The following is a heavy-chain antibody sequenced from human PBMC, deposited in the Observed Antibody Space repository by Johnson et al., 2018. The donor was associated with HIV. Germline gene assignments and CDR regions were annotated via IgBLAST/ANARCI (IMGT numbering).Heavy chain of an antibody. Sequence: VQLVESGGGLVEPGGSLRLSCAASGFTFSSYAMSWVRKAPGKGLEWVSTISNSGGDTYYADSVKGRFTISRDNSKNTLYLQMNGLRADDTAVYYCAKVGGGGFDIWGQGTMVTVCS. CDR1: GFTFSSYA. J-gene: IGHJ3*02. D-gene: IGHD2-15*01. CDR2: ISNSGGDT. CDR3: AKVGGGGFDI. V-gene: IGHV3-23*04.